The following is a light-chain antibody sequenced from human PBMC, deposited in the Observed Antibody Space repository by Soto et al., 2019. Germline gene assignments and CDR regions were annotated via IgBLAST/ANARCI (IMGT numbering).Light chain of an antibody. CDR2: DVT. Sequence: QSALTQPRSVSGSPGQSVTISCTGTSSDVCTYNFVSWYQQHPGKAPKFMIYDVTKRPSGVPDRFSGSKSGNTASLTISGLQAEDEADYYCCSYVGSYTSYVFGTGTKVTVL. CDR3: CSYVGSYTSYV. J-gene: IGLJ1*01. V-gene: IGLV2-11*01. CDR1: SSDVCTYNF.